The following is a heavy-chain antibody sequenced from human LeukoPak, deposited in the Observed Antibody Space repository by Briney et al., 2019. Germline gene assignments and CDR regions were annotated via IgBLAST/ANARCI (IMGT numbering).Heavy chain of an antibody. CDR1: GYTFTSYG. CDR2: ISAYNGNT. CDR3: AREGYAYYYDSSGYYSGY. D-gene: IGHD3-22*01. V-gene: IGHV1-18*01. J-gene: IGHJ4*02. Sequence: ASVKVSCKASGYTFTSYGISWVRQAPGQGLEWMGWISAYNGNTNYAQKLQGRVTMTTDTSTSTAYMELRSLRSDDTAVYYCAREGYAYYYDSSGYYSGYWGQGTLVTVSS.